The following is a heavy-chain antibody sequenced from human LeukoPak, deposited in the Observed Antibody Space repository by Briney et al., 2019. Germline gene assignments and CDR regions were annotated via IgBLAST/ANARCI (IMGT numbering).Heavy chain of an antibody. V-gene: IGHV3-53*05. CDR1: GFTVSNNY. CDR2: IYSGGST. J-gene: IGHJ4*02. CDR3: ARGPYAEVVVITTFFDY. D-gene: IGHD3-22*01. Sequence: PGGSLRLSCAASGFTVSNNYMSWVRQAPGKGLEWVSVIYSGGSTYYADSVKGRFTISRDNSKNTLYLQMNSLRAEDTAVYYCARGPYAEVVVITTFFDYWGQGTLVTVSS.